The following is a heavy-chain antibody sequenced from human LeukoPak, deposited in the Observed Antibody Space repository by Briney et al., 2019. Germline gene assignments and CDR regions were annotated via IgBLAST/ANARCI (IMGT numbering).Heavy chain of an antibody. CDR2: NSDGSTT. Sequence: PGGSLRLSCAASGFTLSNSWIHWVRQAPGKGLVWVSRNSDGSTTTYADSVKGRFTISRDNAKNTLYLQMNSLRAEDTAVYYCAKELGYCSSTSCYTLGYWGQGTLVTVSS. J-gene: IGHJ4*02. CDR3: AKELGYCSSTSCYTLGY. CDR1: GFTLSNSW. D-gene: IGHD2-2*02. V-gene: IGHV3-74*01.